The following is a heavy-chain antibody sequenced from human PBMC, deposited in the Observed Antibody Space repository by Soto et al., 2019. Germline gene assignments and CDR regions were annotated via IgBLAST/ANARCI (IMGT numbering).Heavy chain of an antibody. J-gene: IGHJ6*03. CDR1: GYTFTSYA. CDR3: ARGGSGNYGYMDV. Sequence: ASVKVPCKASGYTFTSYAMHWVRQAPGQGLEWMGWIIPYNGNTNSAQKLQGRVTMTTDTSTSTAYMELRSLRSDDTGVYYCARGGSGNYGYMDVWGRGTTVTVSS. V-gene: IGHV1-18*01. D-gene: IGHD3-10*01. CDR2: IIPYNGNT.